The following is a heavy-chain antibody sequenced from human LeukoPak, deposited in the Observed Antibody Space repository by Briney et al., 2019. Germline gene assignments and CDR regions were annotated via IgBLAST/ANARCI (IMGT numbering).Heavy chain of an antibody. CDR1: GGSISSGGYY. D-gene: IGHD5-24*01. Sequence: PSETLSLTCTVSGGSISSGGYYWSWIRQHPGKGLEWIGYIYYSGSTYYNPSLKSRVTISVDTSKNQFSLKLSSVTAADTAVYYCARVGRRWLQPPYNWFDPWGQGTLVTVSS. V-gene: IGHV4-31*03. CDR3: ARVGRRWLQPPYNWFDP. J-gene: IGHJ5*02. CDR2: IYYSGST.